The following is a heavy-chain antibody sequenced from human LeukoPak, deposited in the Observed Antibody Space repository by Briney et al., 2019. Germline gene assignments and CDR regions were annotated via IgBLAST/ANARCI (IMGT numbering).Heavy chain of an antibody. CDR2: ISAYNGNT. Sequence: ASVKVSCKASGRTFSSYAISWVRQAPGQGLEWMGWISAYNGNTNYAQKLQGRVTMTTDTSTSTAYMELRSLRSDDTAVYYCARGAGYSSSWSSPNAYFVYWGQRTLVTVSS. D-gene: IGHD6-13*01. V-gene: IGHV1-18*01. J-gene: IGHJ4*02. CDR1: GRTFSSYA. CDR3: ARGAGYSSSWSSPNAYFVY.